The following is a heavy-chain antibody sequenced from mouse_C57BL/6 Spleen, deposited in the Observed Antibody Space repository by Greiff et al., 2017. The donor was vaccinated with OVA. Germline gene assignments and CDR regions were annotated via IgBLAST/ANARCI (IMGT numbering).Heavy chain of an antibody. V-gene: IGHV1-9*01. J-gene: IGHJ2*01. CDR2: ILPGSGST. D-gene: IGHD1-1*01. Sequence: QVQLQQSGAELMKPGASVKLSCKATGLEWIGEILPGSGSTNYNEKFKGKATFTADTSSNTAYMQLSSLTTEDSAIYYCARLRWGSSPYFDYWGQGTTLTVSS. CDR3: ARLRWGSSPYFDY. CDR1: G.